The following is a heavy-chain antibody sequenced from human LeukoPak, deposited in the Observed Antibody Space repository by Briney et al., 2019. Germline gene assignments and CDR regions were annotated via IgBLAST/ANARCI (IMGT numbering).Heavy chain of an antibody. CDR2: MNPNSGNT. D-gene: IGHD6-19*01. Sequence: ASVKVSCTASGYTFTSYDINWVRQATGQGLEWMGWMNPNSGNTGYAQKFQGRVTMTRNTSISTAYMELSSLRSEDTAVYYCARTPRYSSGCLGYWGQGTLVTVSS. J-gene: IGHJ4*02. V-gene: IGHV1-8*01. CDR3: ARTPRYSSGCLGY. CDR1: GYTFTSYD.